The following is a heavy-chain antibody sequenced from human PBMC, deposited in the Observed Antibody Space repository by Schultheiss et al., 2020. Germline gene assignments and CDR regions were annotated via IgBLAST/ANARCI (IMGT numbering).Heavy chain of an antibody. D-gene: IGHD2-15*01. V-gene: IGHV3-23*01. Sequence: GGSLRLSCAASGFTFSSYSMNWVRQAPGKGLEWVSAISGSGGPTYYADSVKGRFTVSRDDSKNTLYLQMSSLRPEDTAVYYCAKSGLLWSYFDYWGKGTLVTVYS. CDR2: ISGSGGPT. CDR3: AKSGLLWSYFDY. J-gene: IGHJ4*02. CDR1: GFTFSSYS.